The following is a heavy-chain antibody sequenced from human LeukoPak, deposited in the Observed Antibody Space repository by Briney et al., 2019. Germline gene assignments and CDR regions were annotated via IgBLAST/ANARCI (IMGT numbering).Heavy chain of an antibody. CDR1: GGTFSSYA. V-gene: IGHV1-69*05. Sequence: SVKVSCKASGGTFSSYAISWVRQAPGQGLEWMGGIIPIFGTANYAQKFQGRVTITTDESTSTAYMELSSLRSEDTAVYYCADSSSPMYYFDYWGQGTLVTVSS. D-gene: IGHD6-6*01. J-gene: IGHJ4*02. CDR2: IIPIFGTA. CDR3: ADSSSPMYYFDY.